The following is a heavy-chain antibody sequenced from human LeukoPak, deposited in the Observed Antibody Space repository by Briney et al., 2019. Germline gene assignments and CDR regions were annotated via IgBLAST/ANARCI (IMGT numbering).Heavy chain of an antibody. V-gene: IGHV4-39*01. Sequence: PSETLSLTCTVSGGSISSNNYYWGWIRQPPGKGLEWIGSIYYGGYTYYNPSLKSRVTISVDTSKNQFSLKLSSVTAADTAIYYCQSRFLEWLLDYWGQGTLVTVSS. CDR2: IYYGGYT. D-gene: IGHD3-3*01. J-gene: IGHJ4*02. CDR3: QSRFLEWLLDY. CDR1: GGSISSNNYY.